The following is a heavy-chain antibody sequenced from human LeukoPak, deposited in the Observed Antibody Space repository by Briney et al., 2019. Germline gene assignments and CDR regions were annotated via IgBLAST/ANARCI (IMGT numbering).Heavy chain of an antibody. CDR3: ARSNYYDSSGYYPSFDY. Sequence: GGSLRLSCAASGFTFSSYAMSWVRQAPGKGLEWVSSISCSGGSTYYADSVKGRFTSSRDKFKNTVYLQMNSMRAEDTDVYYCARSNYYDSSGYYPSFDYWGQGTLVTVSS. CDR1: GFTFSSYA. V-gene: IGHV3-23*01. D-gene: IGHD3-22*01. J-gene: IGHJ4*02. CDR2: ISCSGGST.